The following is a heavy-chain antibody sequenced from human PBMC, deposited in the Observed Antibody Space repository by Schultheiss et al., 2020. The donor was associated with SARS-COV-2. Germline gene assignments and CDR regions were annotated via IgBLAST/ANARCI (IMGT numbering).Heavy chain of an antibody. CDR1: GFTFSSYG. CDR2: ISYDGSNK. Sequence: GGPLRLSCAASGFTFSSYGMHWVRQAPGKGLEWVAVISYDGSNKYYADSGKGRFTVSRDNSKNTLYLQMNSLRAEDTALYYCARAALSSTTSSYAFNIWGQGTMVTVSS. D-gene: IGHD2-2*01. J-gene: IGHJ3*02. V-gene: IGHV3-30*12. CDR3: ARAALSSTTSSYAFNI.